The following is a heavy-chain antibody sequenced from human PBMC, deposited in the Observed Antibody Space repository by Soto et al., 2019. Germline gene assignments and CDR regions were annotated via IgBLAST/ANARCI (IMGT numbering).Heavy chain of an antibody. J-gene: IGHJ4*02. Sequence: ASVKVSCKTSGYTFTSYHFSWVRQAPGQGLEWMGWISAYNTNTNYAQKFQGRVTMTTDTLTSTAYMELRSLRSDDTAVYYCARDTPPTDYWGQGTLVTVSS. CDR2: ISAYNTNT. CDR3: ARDTPPTDY. CDR1: GYTFTSYH. V-gene: IGHV1-18*01.